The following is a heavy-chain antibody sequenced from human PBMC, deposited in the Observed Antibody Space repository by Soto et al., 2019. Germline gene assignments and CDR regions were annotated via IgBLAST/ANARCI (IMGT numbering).Heavy chain of an antibody. J-gene: IGHJ6*02. Sequence: SETLSLTCAVYGGSFSGYYWSWIRQPPGKGLEWIGEINHSGSTNYNPSLKSRVTISVDTSKNQFSLKLSSVTAADTAVYYCARGGDGYYYYGMDVWGQGTTVTVSS. V-gene: IGHV4-34*01. CDR1: GGSFSGYY. CDR2: INHSGST. CDR3: ARGGDGYYYYGMDV. D-gene: IGHD2-21*02.